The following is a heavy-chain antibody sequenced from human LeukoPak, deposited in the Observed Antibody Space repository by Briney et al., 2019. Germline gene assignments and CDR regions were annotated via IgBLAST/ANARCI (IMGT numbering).Heavy chain of an antibody. V-gene: IGHV3-23*01. CDR3: AKTTAGYSSGRYPGWPIDY. CDR2: ISGSGGDT. CDR1: GFTFRSYA. Sequence: LPGGSLRLSCAASGFTFRSYAIYWVRQAPGKGLEWVSGISGSGGDTYFADSVKGRFTISRDNSQNTVFLQMDSLRAEDTAVYYCAKTTAGYSSGRYPGWPIDYWGQGTLVTVSS. J-gene: IGHJ4*02. D-gene: IGHD6-19*01.